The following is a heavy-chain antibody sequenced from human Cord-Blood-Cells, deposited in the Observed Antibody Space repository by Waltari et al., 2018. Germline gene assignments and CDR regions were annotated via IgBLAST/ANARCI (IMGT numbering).Heavy chain of an antibody. CDR3: ARDLGHWYFDL. CDR2: INPNSGGT. Sequence: QVQLVQSGAEVKKPGASVKVSCKASGYTFTGYYMHWVRQAPGQGLEWRGWINPNSGGTNNAQKFQGRVTMTRDTSISTAYMELSRLGSDDTAVYYCARDLGHWYFDLWGRGTLVTVSS. CDR1: GYTFTGYY. V-gene: IGHV1-2*02. J-gene: IGHJ2*01.